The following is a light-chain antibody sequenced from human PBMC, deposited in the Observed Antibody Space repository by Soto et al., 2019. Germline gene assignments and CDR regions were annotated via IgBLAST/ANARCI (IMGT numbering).Light chain of an antibody. V-gene: IGLV2-14*01. CDR1: SSDVGGYNY. J-gene: IGLJ3*02. CDR2: YVS. CDR3: SSYTSSSTLV. Sequence: QSALTQPASVSGSPGQSIAISCTGTSSDVGGYNYVSWYQQHPGKTPNLMIYYVSNRPSGVSNRFFGSKSGNTAALTISGRQDEDEADDYCSSYTSSSTLVFGGGTKLTVL.